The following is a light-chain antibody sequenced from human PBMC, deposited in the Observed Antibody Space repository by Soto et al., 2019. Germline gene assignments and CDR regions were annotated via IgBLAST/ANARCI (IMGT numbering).Light chain of an antibody. CDR2: GAS. Sequence: EIVMAQSLATLSVSPVEWAPLSCRASQSSNSNLAWYQQKPGQPPRLIIYGASTRATGIPVRFSGSGSGTEFTLTISSLQSEDFAVYYCQQYNGWPRTFGQGTKVDIK. V-gene: IGKV3-15*01. CDR3: QQYNGWPRT. J-gene: IGKJ1*01. CDR1: QSSNSN.